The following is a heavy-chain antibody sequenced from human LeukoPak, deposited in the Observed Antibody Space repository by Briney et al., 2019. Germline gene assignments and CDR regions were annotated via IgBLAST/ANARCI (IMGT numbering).Heavy chain of an antibody. D-gene: IGHD3-10*01. CDR3: ARSITMVRGVLP. Sequence: PSETLSLTCAVYGGSFSGYYWSWIRQPPGKGLEWIGEINHSGSTNYNPSLKSRVTISVDTFKNQFSLKLSSVTAADTAVYYCARSITMVRGVLPWGQGTLVTVSS. CDR2: INHSGST. V-gene: IGHV4-34*01. CDR1: GGSFSGYY. J-gene: IGHJ5*02.